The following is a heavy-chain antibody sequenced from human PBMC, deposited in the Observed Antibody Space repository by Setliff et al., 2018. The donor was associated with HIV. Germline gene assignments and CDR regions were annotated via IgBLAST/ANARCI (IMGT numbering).Heavy chain of an antibody. D-gene: IGHD3-10*01. CDR1: GDSINSDNFY. Sequence: SSETLSLTCSVSGDSINSDNFYWAWIRQPPGKELEWIGSVFYNGNTFYNPSLKSRVTLSIDTSRNQFSLRLISVTAADAAFYYCARAVRSLIMSPSGLSFDYWGQGTLVTVSS. CDR3: ARAVRSLIMSPSGLSFDY. J-gene: IGHJ4*02. V-gene: IGHV4-39*02. CDR2: VFYNGNT.